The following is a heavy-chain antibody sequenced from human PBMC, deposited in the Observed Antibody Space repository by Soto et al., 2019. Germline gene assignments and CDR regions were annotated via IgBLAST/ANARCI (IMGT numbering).Heavy chain of an antibody. CDR2: IYYSGST. D-gene: IGHD3-3*01. V-gene: IGHV4-39*01. Sequence: SETLSLTCTVSGGSISSSSYYWGWIRQPPGKGLEWIGSIYYSGSTYYNPSLKSRVTISVDTSKNQFSLKLSSVTAADTAVYYCASYYDFWSGYLRAFDIWGQGTMVTVSS. CDR1: GGSISSSSYY. J-gene: IGHJ3*02. CDR3: ASYYDFWSGYLRAFDI.